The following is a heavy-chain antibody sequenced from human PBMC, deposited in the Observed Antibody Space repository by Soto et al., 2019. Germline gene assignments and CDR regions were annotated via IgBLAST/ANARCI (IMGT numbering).Heavy chain of an antibody. CDR3: AREYTYGSNFFDC. Sequence: QVQLQESGPGLVKPSQTLSLTCTVSGGSISSAAYYWSWIRQHPGKGLEWIGYTSHSGSTYYTPSLKSRVILSADTSKNQFSLNLTSVTAADTAVYYCAREYTYGSNFFDCWGQGARVTVSS. V-gene: IGHV4-31*03. CDR2: TSHSGST. J-gene: IGHJ4*02. CDR1: GGSISSAAYY. D-gene: IGHD5-18*01.